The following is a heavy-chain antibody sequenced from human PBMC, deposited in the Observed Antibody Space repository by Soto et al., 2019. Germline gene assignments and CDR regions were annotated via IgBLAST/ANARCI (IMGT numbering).Heavy chain of an antibody. V-gene: IGHV5-10-1*01. Sequence: VESLKLSCKGSGYSFTSYWIRWGRQMPGKGLEWMGRIDPSDSYTNYSPSFQGHVTISADKSISTAYLQWSSLKASDTAMYYCARPGIAAAAGMDVWGQGTTVTVSS. D-gene: IGHD6-13*01. CDR2: IDPSDSYT. CDR1: GYSFTSYW. CDR3: ARPGIAAAAGMDV. J-gene: IGHJ6*02.